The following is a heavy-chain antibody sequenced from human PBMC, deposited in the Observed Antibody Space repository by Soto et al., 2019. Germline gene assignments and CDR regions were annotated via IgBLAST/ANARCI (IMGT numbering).Heavy chain of an antibody. D-gene: IGHD3-9*01. CDR2: MNPNSGNT. V-gene: IGHV1-8*01. CDR3: ARGVRRPVNYDILPNNWFDP. CDR1: GYTFTSYD. Sequence: GASVKVSCKASGYTFTSYDINWVRQATGQGLEWMGWMNPNSGNTGYAQKFQGRVTMTRNTSISTAYMELSSLRSEDTAVYYCARGVRRPVNYDILPNNWFDPWGQGTLVTVSS. J-gene: IGHJ5*02.